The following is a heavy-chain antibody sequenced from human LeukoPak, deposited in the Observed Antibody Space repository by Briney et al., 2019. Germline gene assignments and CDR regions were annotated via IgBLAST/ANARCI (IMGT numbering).Heavy chain of an antibody. V-gene: IGHV3-23*01. J-gene: IGHJ4*02. CDR3: AKAAVNWNGHFDY. CDR1: GFTFSSYA. D-gene: IGHD1-1*01. Sequence: PGGSLRLSCAASGFTFSSYAMSWVRQAPGKGLEWVSAISGSGGSTYYADSVKGRFTIPRDNSRNTLYLQMNSLRAEDTAVYYCAKAAVNWNGHFDYWGQGTLVTVSS. CDR2: ISGSGGST.